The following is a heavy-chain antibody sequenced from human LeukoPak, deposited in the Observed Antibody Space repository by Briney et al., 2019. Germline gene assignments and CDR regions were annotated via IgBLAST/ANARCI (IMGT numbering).Heavy chain of an antibody. CDR1: GYSFAPYW. J-gene: IGHJ4*02. Sequence: GESLKISCEGSGYSFAPYWIGWVRQMPGKGLEWMGIIYPRDSDTRYSPSFQGRVTISADKSISTAYLQWSSLKASDTAMYYCARQDGSGLYYFDYWGQGTLVTVSS. CDR2: IYPRDSDT. D-gene: IGHD6-25*01. V-gene: IGHV5-51*01. CDR3: ARQDGSGLYYFDY.